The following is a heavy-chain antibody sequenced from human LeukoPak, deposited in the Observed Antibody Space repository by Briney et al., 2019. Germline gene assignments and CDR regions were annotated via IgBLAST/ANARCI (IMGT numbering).Heavy chain of an antibody. Sequence: SETLSLTCTVSGYSISSGYYWGWIRQPPGEGLEWIGSIYHSGSTYYNPSLKSRVTISVDTSKNQFSLKLSSVTAADTAAYYCARGTRASVAGYYFDYWGQGTLVTVSS. CDR2: IYHSGST. D-gene: IGHD6-19*01. CDR3: ARGTRASVAGYYFDY. CDR1: GYSISSGYY. V-gene: IGHV4-38-2*02. J-gene: IGHJ4*02.